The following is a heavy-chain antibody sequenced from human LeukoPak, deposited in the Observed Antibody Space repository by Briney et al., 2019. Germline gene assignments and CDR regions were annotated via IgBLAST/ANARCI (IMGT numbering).Heavy chain of an antibody. CDR2: ISSSSSTI. CDR3: ARAYIVVVPAANGY. D-gene: IGHD2-2*01. Sequence: GGSLRLSCAASGFTFSSYSMNWVRQAPGKGLEWVSYISSSSSTIYYADSVKGRFTISRDNAKNSLYLQMNSLRAEDTAVYYCARAYIVVVPAANGYWGQGTLVTVSS. V-gene: IGHV3-48*04. CDR1: GFTFSSYS. J-gene: IGHJ4*02.